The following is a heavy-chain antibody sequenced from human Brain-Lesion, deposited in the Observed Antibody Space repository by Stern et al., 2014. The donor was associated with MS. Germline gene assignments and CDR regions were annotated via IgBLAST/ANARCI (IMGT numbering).Heavy chain of an antibody. CDR3: ARGRVVPGFQYYATDV. D-gene: IGHD2-2*01. CDR2: IFNSGST. CDR1: GGSISSGGYY. V-gene: IGHV4-61*02. Sequence: QVQLVESGPGLVKPSQTLSLSCTVSGGSISSGGYYWSWIRQPAGKGLEWIGRIFNSGSTRYNPSLKSRATISINTSNNHFSLRLNPMTAADTAVYYCARGRVVPGFQYYATDVWGQGTTVIVSS. J-gene: IGHJ6*02.